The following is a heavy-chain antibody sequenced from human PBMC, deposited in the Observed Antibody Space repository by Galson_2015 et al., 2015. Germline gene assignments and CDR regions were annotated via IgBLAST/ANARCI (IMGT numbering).Heavy chain of an antibody. Sequence: SLRLSCAASGFTFDDYAIHWVRQAPGKGLEWVSGISWNSNSIAYADSVKGRFTISRDNAKNSLYLQMNSLRAEDTALYYCAREKFPTLVTTLRGWFDPWGQGTLVTVSS. D-gene: IGHD4-17*01. J-gene: IGHJ5*02. V-gene: IGHV3-9*01. CDR1: GFTFDDYA. CDR3: AREKFPTLVTTLRGWFDP. CDR2: ISWNSNSI.